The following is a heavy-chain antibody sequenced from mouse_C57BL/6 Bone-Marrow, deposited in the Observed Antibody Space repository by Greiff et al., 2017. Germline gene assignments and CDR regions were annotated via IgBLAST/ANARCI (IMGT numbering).Heavy chain of an antibody. J-gene: IGHJ2*01. CDR2: FHPYNDDT. D-gene: IGHD2-13*01. CDR3: GGRGECGGYYLDY. Sequence: VKLMESGAELVKPGASVKMSCKASGYTFTTYPIEWMKQNHGKSLEWIGNFHPYNDDTKYNEKFKGKATLTVDKSSSTAYLELSRLTSDDSAVXYCGGRGECGGYYLDYWGQGTALTVSS. V-gene: IGHV1-47*01. CDR1: GYTFTTYP.